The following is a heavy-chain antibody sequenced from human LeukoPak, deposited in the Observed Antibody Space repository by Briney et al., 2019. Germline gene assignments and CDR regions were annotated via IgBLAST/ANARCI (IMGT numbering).Heavy chain of an antibody. CDR1: GYTFTGYY. CDR2: INPNSGGT. J-gene: IGHJ4*02. V-gene: IGHV1-2*02. CDR3: ARDPTIFSNDILTGYYYFY. D-gene: IGHD3-9*01. Sequence: ASVKVSCKASGYTFTGYYMHWVRQAPGQGLEWMGWINPNSGGTNYAQKFQGRVTMTRDTSISTAYMELSRLRSDDTAVYYCARDPTIFSNDILTGYYYFYWGQGTLVTVSS.